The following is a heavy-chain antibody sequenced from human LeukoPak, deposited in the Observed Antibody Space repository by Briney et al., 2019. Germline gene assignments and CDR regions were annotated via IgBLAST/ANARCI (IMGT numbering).Heavy chain of an antibody. CDR1: GYSISSGYY. Sequence: SETLSLXCAVSGYSISSGYYWGWIRQPPGKGLEWIGSIYHSGSTYYNPSLKSRVTISVDTSKNQFSLKLSSVTAADTAVYYCASLSGWLRDYWGQGTLVTVSS. D-gene: IGHD6-19*01. V-gene: IGHV4-38-2*01. CDR3: ASLSGWLRDY. CDR2: IYHSGST. J-gene: IGHJ4*02.